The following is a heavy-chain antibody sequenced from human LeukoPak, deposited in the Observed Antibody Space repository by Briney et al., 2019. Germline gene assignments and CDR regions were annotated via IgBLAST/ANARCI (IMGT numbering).Heavy chain of an antibody. CDR3: ERESGSSSY. J-gene: IGHJ4*02. D-gene: IGHD1-26*01. Sequence: SETLSLTCTVSGGSVSSGSYYWSWIRQPPGKGLEWIGYIYYSGSTNYNPSLKSRVTISVDTSKNQFSLKLSSVTAADTAVYYCERESGSSSYWGQGTLVTVSS. CDR2: IYYSGST. CDR1: GGSVSSGSYY. V-gene: IGHV4-61*01.